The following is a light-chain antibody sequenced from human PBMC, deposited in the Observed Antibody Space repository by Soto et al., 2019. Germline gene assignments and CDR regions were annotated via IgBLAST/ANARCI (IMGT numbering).Light chain of an antibody. J-gene: IGKJ3*01. CDR3: QQTYSIPFT. CDR1: QSISSY. Sequence: DIQMTQSPSSLSASVGDRVTITCRASQSISSYLNWYQQKPGKAPKLLIYAASNLQSGVPSRFSGSGSGTDFTLTISSLQPEDFATYYCQQTYSIPFTFGPGTKVEIK. V-gene: IGKV1-39*01. CDR2: AAS.